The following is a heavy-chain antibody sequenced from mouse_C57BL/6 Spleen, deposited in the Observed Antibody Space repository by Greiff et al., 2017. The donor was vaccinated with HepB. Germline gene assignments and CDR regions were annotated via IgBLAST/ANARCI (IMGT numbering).Heavy chain of an antibody. J-gene: IGHJ4*01. CDR3: AREDGYYGVFYAMDY. V-gene: IGHV3-6*01. CDR2: ISYDGSN. D-gene: IGHD2-3*01. CDR1: GYSITSGYY. Sequence: EVQLVESGPGLVKPSQSLSLTCSVTGYSITSGYYWNWIRQFPGNKLEWMGYISYDGSNNYNPSLKNRISITRDTSKNQFFLKLNSVTTEDTATYYCAREDGYYGVFYAMDYWGQGTSVTVSS.